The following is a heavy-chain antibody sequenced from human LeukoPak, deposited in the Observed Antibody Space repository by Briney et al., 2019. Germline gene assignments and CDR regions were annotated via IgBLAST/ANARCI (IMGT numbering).Heavy chain of an antibody. CDR1: GGFISSGGYY. Sequence: SETLSLTCTVSGGFISSGGYYWSWIRQHPGKGLEWIGYIYYSGSTNYNPSLKSRVTMSVDTSKNQFSLKLSSVTAADTAVYNCARAATAAAGTFDYWGQGTLVTVSS. CDR3: ARAATAAAGTFDY. V-gene: IGHV4-61*08. D-gene: IGHD6-13*01. J-gene: IGHJ4*02. CDR2: IYYSGST.